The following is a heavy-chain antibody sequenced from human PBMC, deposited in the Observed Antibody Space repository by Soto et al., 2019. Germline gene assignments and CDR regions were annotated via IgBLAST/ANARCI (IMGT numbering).Heavy chain of an antibody. CDR3: ARQARYCTNGVCSAYGMDV. J-gene: IGHJ6*02. CDR1: GYTFTSYY. V-gene: IGHV1-46*01. D-gene: IGHD2-8*01. CDR2: INPSGGST. Sequence: QVQLVQSGAEVKKPGASVMVSCKASGYTFTSYYMHWVRQAPGQGLEWMGIINPSGGSTSYAQKFQGRVTMTRDTSTSTVYMELSSLRSEDTAVYYCARQARYCTNGVCSAYGMDVWGQGTTVTVSS.